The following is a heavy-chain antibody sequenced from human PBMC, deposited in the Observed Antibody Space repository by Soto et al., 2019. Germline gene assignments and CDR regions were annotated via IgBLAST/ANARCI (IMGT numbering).Heavy chain of an antibody. CDR2: ISSSSSYI. J-gene: IGHJ4*02. D-gene: IGHD3-10*01. Sequence: EVQRVESGGGLVKPGGSLRLSCAASGFTFSSYSMNWVRQAPGKGLEWVSSISSSSSYIYYADSVKGRFTISRDNSNNSRYLQMNSLRAEDTAVYYCARGLWFGELLSDYWGQGTLVTVSS. CDR1: GFTFSSYS. CDR3: ARGLWFGELLSDY. V-gene: IGHV3-21*01.